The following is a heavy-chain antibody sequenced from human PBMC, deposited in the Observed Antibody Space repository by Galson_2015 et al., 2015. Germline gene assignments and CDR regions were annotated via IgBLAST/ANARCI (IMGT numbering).Heavy chain of an antibody. J-gene: IGHJ4*02. Sequence: SLRLSCAASGFTFSSYAMPWVRQAPGRGLEWVSTISSSGGRTYYADSVKGRFTISRDDSKNTLYLQINSLRAEDTAVYYCAKGGYGVLERWLFDYWGQGTLVTVSS. D-gene: IGHD4-17*01. CDR2: ISSSGGRT. CDR1: GFTFSSYA. V-gene: IGHV3-23*01. CDR3: AKGGYGVLERWLFDY.